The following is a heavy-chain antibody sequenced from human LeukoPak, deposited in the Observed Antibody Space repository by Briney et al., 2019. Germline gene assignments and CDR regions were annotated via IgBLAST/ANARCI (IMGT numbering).Heavy chain of an antibody. D-gene: IGHD3-10*01. V-gene: IGHV3-7*01. CDR2: IKQDGSEK. Sequence: GGSLRLSCAASGFTFSSYWMSWVRQAPGKGLEWVANIKQDGSEKYYVDSVKGRFTISRDNAKNSLNLQMNSLRAEDTAVYYCARDGSGTYSYYMGVWGKGTTVTVSS. CDR1: GFTFSSYW. CDR3: ARDGSGTYSYYMGV. J-gene: IGHJ6*03.